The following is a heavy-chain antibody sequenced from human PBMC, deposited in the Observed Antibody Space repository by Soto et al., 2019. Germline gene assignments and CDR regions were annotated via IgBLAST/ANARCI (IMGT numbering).Heavy chain of an antibody. CDR2: INHSGST. CDR3: ARTYCSSTTCYDLFDS. CDR1: GGSFSGYY. Sequence: SETLSLTCVVYGGSFSGYYWSWIRQPPGKGLEWIGEINHSGSTNYNPSLKSRVAISVDTSKNQFSLKLNSVTAADTAVYYCARTYCSSTTCYDLFDSWGQGTLVTVSS. D-gene: IGHD2-2*01. V-gene: IGHV4-34*01. J-gene: IGHJ4*02.